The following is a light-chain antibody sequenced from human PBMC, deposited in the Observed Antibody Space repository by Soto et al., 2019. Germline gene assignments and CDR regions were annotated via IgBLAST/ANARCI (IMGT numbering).Light chain of an antibody. CDR1: QYISSW. V-gene: IGKV1-12*01. J-gene: IGKJ2*01. CDR2: AAS. Sequence: DIQMTQSPSSVSASVGDRVTITCRASQYISSWLAWYQQKPGKAPQLLIYAASSLQSGVPSRFSGSRSGTDFTLTISSLQPEDFAPYYCLQSNSFPHTFGQGTKPEIK. CDR3: LQSNSFPHT.